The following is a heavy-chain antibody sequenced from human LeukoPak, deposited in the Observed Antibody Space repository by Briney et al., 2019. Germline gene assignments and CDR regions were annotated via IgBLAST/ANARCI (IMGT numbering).Heavy chain of an antibody. CDR1: GGSITSYY. D-gene: IGHD3-10*01. CDR3: ARHGLGNYYHMDV. Sequence: PSETLSLTCTVSGGSITSYYWSWIRQPAGKGLEWIGRIHTSGSTSYNPSLKSRVTMSVDTSKNQFSLKLSSVTAADTAVYYCARHGLGNYYHMDVWGKGTTVTISS. V-gene: IGHV4-4*07. CDR2: IHTSGST. J-gene: IGHJ6*03.